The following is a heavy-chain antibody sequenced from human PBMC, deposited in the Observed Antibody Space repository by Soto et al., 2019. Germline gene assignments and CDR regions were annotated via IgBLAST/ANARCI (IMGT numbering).Heavy chain of an antibody. D-gene: IGHD6-19*01. J-gene: IGHJ4*02. CDR3: ARAAVTYSSGWYIRADY. CDR2: IIPIFGTA. Sequence: SVKVSCKASGGTFSSYAISWVRQAPGQGLEWMGGIIPIFGTANYAQKFQGRVTITADESTSTAYMELSSLRSEDTAVYYCARAAVTYSSGWYIRADYWGQGTLVTVS. CDR1: GGTFSSYA. V-gene: IGHV1-69*13.